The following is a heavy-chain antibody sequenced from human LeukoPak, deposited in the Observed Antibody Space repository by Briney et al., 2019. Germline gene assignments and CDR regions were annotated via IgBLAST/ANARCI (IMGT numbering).Heavy chain of an antibody. CDR2: ITDDGGST. V-gene: IGHV3-23*01. Sequence: PGGSLRLSCAASGFTVSSNYAMSWVRQAPGKGLEWFSAITDDGGSTYYADSVEGRFTISRDNSKNTLHLQMNSLRAEDTAVYYCTRASLGYDKWGQGTLVTVSS. J-gene: IGHJ4*02. D-gene: IGHD3-9*01. CDR1: GFTVSSNYA. CDR3: TRASLGYDK.